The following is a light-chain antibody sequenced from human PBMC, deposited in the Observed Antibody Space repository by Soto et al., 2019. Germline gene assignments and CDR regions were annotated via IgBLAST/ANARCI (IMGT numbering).Light chain of an antibody. J-gene: IGKJ1*01. CDR2: AAS. V-gene: IGKV1-16*01. CDR3: QQYETFSGT. CDR1: QDISSY. Sequence: DIQMTQSPSSLSASVGDRVTITCQASQDISSYLNWYQQKPGKAPKXLIYAASSLQSGVPSRFSGSGSGTDFTLTISSLQPDDFATYYCQQYETFSGTFGPGTKVDIK.